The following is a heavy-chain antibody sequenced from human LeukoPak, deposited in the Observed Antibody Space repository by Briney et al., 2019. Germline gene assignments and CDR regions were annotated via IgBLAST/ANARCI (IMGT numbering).Heavy chain of an antibody. Sequence: GGSLRLSCAASGFTFSSYAMSWVRQAPGRGLEWVSAISGSGGSTYYADSVKGRFTISRDNSKNTLYLQMNSLRAEDTAVYYCAKGGTYYYDSSGYYRDAFDIWGQGTMVTVSS. J-gene: IGHJ3*02. CDR2: ISGSGGST. CDR1: GFTFSSYA. V-gene: IGHV3-23*01. CDR3: AKGGTYYYDSSGYYRDAFDI. D-gene: IGHD3-22*01.